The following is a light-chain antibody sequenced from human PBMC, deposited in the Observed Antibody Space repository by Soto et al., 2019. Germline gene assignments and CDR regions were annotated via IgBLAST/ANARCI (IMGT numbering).Light chain of an antibody. CDR1: QTVRNNY. CDR2: DAS. CDR3: QERTGWPPWT. V-gene: IGKV3-11*01. J-gene: IGKJ1*01. Sequence: EFVLTQSPGTLSLSPGERATLSCRASQTVRNNYLAWYQQKPGQAPRLLIYDASKRASGFPARFSGSGSGTDFTLTISSLEPEDFAVYYCQERTGWPPWTFGQGTKVDI.